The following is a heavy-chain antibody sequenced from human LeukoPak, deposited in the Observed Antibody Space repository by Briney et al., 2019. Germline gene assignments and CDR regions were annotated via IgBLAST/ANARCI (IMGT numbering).Heavy chain of an antibody. J-gene: IGHJ4*02. Sequence: GESLKISCKGSGYSFTSYWIGWARQMPGKGLEWMGIIYPGDSDTRYSPSFQGQVTISADKSISTAYLQWSSLKASDTAMYYCARQTVVPAQNFDYWGQGTLVTVSS. CDR2: IYPGDSDT. CDR3: ARQTVVPAQNFDY. CDR1: GYSFTSYW. D-gene: IGHD2-2*01. V-gene: IGHV5-51*01.